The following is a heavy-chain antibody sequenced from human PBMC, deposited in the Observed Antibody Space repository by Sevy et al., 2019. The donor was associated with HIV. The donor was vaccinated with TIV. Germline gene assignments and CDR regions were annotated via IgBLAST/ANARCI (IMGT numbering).Heavy chain of an antibody. CDR2: INWNGGST. D-gene: IGHD6-13*01. V-gene: IGHV3-20*04. CDR1: GFTFDDYG. J-gene: IGHJ3*02. CDR3: ARISSSWSDDAFDI. Sequence: GGSQRLSCAASGFTFDDYGMSWVRQAPGKGLEWVSGINWNGGSTGYADSVKGRFTISRDNAKNSLYLQMNSLRAEDTALYYCARISSSWSDDAFDIWGQGTMVTVSS.